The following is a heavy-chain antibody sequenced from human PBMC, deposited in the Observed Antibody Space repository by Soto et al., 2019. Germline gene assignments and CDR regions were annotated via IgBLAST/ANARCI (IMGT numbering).Heavy chain of an antibody. CDR1: GGSISSSNW. CDR2: IYHSGST. CDR3: ARAPVGYSYGDRAFDY. V-gene: IGHV4-4*02. D-gene: IGHD5-18*01. Sequence: SETLSLTCAVSGGSISSSNWWSWVRQPPGKGLEWIGEIYHSGSTNYNPSLKSRVTISVDKSKNQFSLKLSSVTAADTAVYYCARAPVGYSYGDRAFDYWGQGTLVTVSS. J-gene: IGHJ4*02.